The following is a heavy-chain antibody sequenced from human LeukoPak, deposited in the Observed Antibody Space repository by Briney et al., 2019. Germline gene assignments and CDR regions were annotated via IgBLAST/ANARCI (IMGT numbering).Heavy chain of an antibody. D-gene: IGHD3-10*01. CDR2: IGGSGDTT. CDR1: GFTFSGYA. J-gene: IGHJ6*02. Sequence: GGSLRLSCAASGFTFSGYATAWVRQAPGKGLEWVSVIGGSGDTTRYADSVKGRFTISRDKSKTTLFLQMNSLRVEDTAVYYCASKFGESYYYYYGLDVWGQGTTVTVSS. CDR3: ASKFGESYYYYYGLDV. V-gene: IGHV3-23*01.